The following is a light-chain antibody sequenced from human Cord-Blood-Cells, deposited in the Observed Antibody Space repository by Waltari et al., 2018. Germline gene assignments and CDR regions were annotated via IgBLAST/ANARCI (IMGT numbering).Light chain of an antibody. Sequence: DIQMTQSPSSLSASVGDRVTITCQASQDISNYLDWYQQKPGQAPKLLIYDASKLETGVPSRFSGSGSGTDFTFTISSLQPEDIATYYCQQYDNLPLTFGGGTKVEIK. CDR2: DAS. J-gene: IGKJ4*01. CDR1: QDISNY. V-gene: IGKV1-33*01. CDR3: QQYDNLPLT.